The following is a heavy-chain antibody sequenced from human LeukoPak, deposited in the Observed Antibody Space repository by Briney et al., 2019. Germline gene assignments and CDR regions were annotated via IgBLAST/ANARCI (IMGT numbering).Heavy chain of an antibody. CDR2: INHSGST. CDR1: GGSFSGYY. Sequence: SETLSLTCAVYGGSFSGYYWSWIRQPPEKGLEWIGEINHSGSTNYNPSLKSRVTISVDTSKNQFSLKLSSVTAADTAVYYCARGRENMITFGGVIAPHYYYGMDVWGQGTTVTVSS. CDR3: ARGRENMITFGGVIAPHYYYGMDV. D-gene: IGHD3-16*02. V-gene: IGHV4-34*01. J-gene: IGHJ6*02.